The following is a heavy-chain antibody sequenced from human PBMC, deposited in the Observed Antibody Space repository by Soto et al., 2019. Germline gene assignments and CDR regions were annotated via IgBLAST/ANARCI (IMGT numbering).Heavy chain of an antibody. CDR3: AIQEPTTHYYGMDV. CDR2: FSVCGVST. Sequence: GGSLRLSCAASGFTFSSYAMSWVRQAPGKGLEWVSVFSVCGVSTYYADSVRGRFTISREISKNPLFLQMNSLRAEDTAVYYCAIQEPTTHYYGMDVWGQGTTVTVSS. J-gene: IGHJ6*02. D-gene: IGHD1-26*01. V-gene: IGHV3-23*01. CDR1: GFTFSSYA.